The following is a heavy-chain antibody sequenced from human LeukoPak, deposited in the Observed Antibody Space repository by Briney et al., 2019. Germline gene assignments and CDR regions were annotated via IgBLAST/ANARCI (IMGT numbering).Heavy chain of an antibody. J-gene: IGHJ4*02. Sequence: ASVKVSXKASGYTFTGYYMHWVRQAPGQGLEWIGRINPNSGGTNYAQKFQGRVTMTRDTSISTAYMELSRLRSDDTAVYYCARESIAARYFDYWGQGTLVTVSS. CDR3: ARESIAARYFDY. CDR2: INPNSGGT. D-gene: IGHD6-6*01. V-gene: IGHV1-2*06. CDR1: GYTFTGYY.